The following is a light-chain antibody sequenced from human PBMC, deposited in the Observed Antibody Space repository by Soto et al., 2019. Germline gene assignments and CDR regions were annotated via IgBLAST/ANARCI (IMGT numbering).Light chain of an antibody. CDR2: EVS. CDR3: SSYADNNPLV. CDR1: SSDIGGYNF. V-gene: IGLV2-8*01. Sequence: QSALTQPPSASGSPGQSVTFSCTGTSSDIGGYNFVSWYQQYPGKAPKLMIYEVSKRPSGVPDRFSGSKSGNTASLTVSGLPAEDEADYYCSSYADNNPLVFGGGTKLTVL. J-gene: IGLJ2*01.